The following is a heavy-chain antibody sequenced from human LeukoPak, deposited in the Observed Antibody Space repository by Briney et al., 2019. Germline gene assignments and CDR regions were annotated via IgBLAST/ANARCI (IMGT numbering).Heavy chain of an antibody. J-gene: IGHJ4*02. CDR3: ASDSLRGGSGSYYIDY. V-gene: IGHV3-30*03. CDR2: ISHDGSNK. D-gene: IGHD1-26*01. CDR1: GFTFSNFW. Sequence: PGGSLRLSCVASGFTFSNFWMSWVRQAPGKGLEWVAVISHDGSNKYYADSVKGRFTISRDNSKNTLYLQMNSLRAEDTAVYYCASDSLRGGSGSYYIDYWGQGTLVTVSS.